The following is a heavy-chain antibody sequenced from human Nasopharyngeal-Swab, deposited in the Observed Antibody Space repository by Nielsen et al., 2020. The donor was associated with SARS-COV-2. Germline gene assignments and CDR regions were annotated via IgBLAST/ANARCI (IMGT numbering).Heavy chain of an antibody. V-gene: IGHV3-7*05. CDR1: GLTFSSYW. D-gene: IGHD5-24*01. J-gene: IGHJ6*03. Sequence: GGSLRLSCAASGLTFSSYWMSWVRQAPGKGLEWVANIKQDGSEKYYVDSLKGRFTISRDNAKNSLYLQMNSLRAEDTAVYYCARDKGDGYNSDYYYMDVWGKGTTVTVSS. CDR2: IKQDGSEK. CDR3: ARDKGDGYNSDYYYMDV.